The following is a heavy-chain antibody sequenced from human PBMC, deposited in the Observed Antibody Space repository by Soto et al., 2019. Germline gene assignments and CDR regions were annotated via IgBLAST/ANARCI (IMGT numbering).Heavy chain of an antibody. Sequence: QVQLVESGGGVVQPGRSLRLSCAASGFTFSSYGMHWVRQAPGKGLEWVAVISYDGSNKYYADSVKGRFTISRDNSKNWLYLQMNSLRAEDTAVYYCAKGANGHRHYYDSSGYYDYWGQGTLVTVSS. CDR3: AKGANGHRHYYDSSGYYDY. J-gene: IGHJ4*02. V-gene: IGHV3-30*18. CDR2: ISYDGSNK. D-gene: IGHD3-22*01. CDR1: GFTFSSYG.